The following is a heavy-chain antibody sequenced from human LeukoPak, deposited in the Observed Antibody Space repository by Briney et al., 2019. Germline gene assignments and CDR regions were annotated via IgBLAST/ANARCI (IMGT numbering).Heavy chain of an antibody. J-gene: IGHJ4*02. CDR3: ARGRPHGNDY. Sequence: GGSLRLSCAASGFTFSNAWMNWVRQAPGKGLEWVSVIYSGGSTYYADSVKGRFTISRDNSKNTLYLQMNSLRAEDTAVYYCARGRPHGNDYWGQGTLVTVSS. D-gene: IGHD4-23*01. CDR2: IYSGGST. V-gene: IGHV3-53*01. CDR1: GFTFSNAW.